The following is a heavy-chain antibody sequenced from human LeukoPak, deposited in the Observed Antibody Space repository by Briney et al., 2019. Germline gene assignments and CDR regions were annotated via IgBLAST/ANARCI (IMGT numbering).Heavy chain of an antibody. J-gene: IGHJ6*02. Sequence: PGGSLRLSCAASGFTFDDYAMPWVRQAPGKGLEWVSGISWNSGSIGYADSVKGRFTISRDNAKNSLYLQMNSLRAEDTALYYCAKDGPLPYYYGMDVWGQGTTVTVSS. CDR2: ISWNSGSI. CDR1: GFTFDDYA. CDR3: AKDGPLPYYYGMDV. V-gene: IGHV3-9*01.